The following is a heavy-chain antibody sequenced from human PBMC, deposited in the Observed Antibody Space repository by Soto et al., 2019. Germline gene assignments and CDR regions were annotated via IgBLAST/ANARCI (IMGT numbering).Heavy chain of an antibody. CDR3: AKERGHYDFWSGLGWDYYYGMDV. Sequence: PGGSLRLSCAASGFTFSSYAMSWVRQAPGKGLEWVSAISGSGGSTYYADSVKGRFTISRDNSKNTLYLQMNSLRAEDTAVYYCAKERGHYDFWSGLGWDYYYGMDVWGQGTTVTVSS. CDR2: ISGSGGST. J-gene: IGHJ6*02. CDR1: GFTFSSYA. D-gene: IGHD3-3*01. V-gene: IGHV3-23*01.